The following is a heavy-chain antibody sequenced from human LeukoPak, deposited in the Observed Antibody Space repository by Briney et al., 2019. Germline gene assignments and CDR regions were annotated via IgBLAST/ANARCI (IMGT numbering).Heavy chain of an antibody. J-gene: IGHJ5*02. Sequence: SETLSLTCTVSGGSISSYYWSWIRQPPGKGLEWIGYIYYSGSTNYNPSLKSRVTISVDTSKNQFSLKLSSVTAADTAMYFCARIPLISPGKNWFDPWGQGTLVTVSS. V-gene: IGHV4-59*01. CDR1: GGSISSYY. CDR2: IYYSGST. D-gene: IGHD1-26*01. CDR3: ARIPLISPGKNWFDP.